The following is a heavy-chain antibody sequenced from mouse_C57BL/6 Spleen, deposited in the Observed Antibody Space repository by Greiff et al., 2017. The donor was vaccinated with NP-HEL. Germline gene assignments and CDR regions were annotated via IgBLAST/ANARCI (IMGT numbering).Heavy chain of an antibody. J-gene: IGHJ2*01. CDR1: GYTFTDYY. V-gene: IGHV1-26*01. CDR3: ARRAYYSNFYYFDY. CDR2: INPNSGGT. D-gene: IGHD2-5*01. Sequence: EVQLQQSGPELVKPGASVKISCKASGYTFTDYYMNWVKQSHGKSLEWIGDINPNSGGTSYNQKFKGKATLTVDKSSSTAYMELRSLTSEDSAVYYCARRAYYSNFYYFDYWGQGTTLTVSS.